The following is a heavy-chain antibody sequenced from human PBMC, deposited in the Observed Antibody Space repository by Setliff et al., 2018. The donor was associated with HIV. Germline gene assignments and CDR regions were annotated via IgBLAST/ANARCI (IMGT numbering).Heavy chain of an antibody. CDR2: INPNSGGT. Sequence: ASVNVSCKASVDTLTGYYIHWVRQAPGQGLEGMGWINPNSGGTNYAQKFQGRVTMTWDTSSSIGYMEVRSLRSGDMAVVYCAREGPYGYYFDYWGQGTLVTVSS. J-gene: IGHJ4*02. D-gene: IGHD4-17*01. V-gene: IGHV1-2*02. CDR1: VDTLTGYY. CDR3: AREGPYGYYFDY.